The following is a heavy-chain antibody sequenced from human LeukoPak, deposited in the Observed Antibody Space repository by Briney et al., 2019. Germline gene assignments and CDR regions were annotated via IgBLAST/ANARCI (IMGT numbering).Heavy chain of an antibody. CDR3: ERDRLDSYGSEFDY. V-gene: IGHV3-21*01. Sequence: GGSLRLSCAASGFTFSSYSMNWVRQAPGKGLEWVSSITSDSSYIYYADSVKGRFTISRDNAKNSLYLQMNSLRVDDTAVYYCERDRLDSYGSEFDYWGQGTLVTVSS. CDR2: ITSDSSYI. CDR1: GFTFSSYS. D-gene: IGHD5-18*01. J-gene: IGHJ4*02.